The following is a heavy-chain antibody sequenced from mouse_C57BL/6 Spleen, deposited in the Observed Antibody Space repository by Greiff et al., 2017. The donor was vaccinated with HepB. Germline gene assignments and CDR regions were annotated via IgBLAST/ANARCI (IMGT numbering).Heavy chain of an antibody. J-gene: IGHJ4*01. CDR1: GYTFTSYW. V-gene: IGHV1-69*01. CDR2: IDPSDSYT. D-gene: IGHD1-1*01. Sequence: QVQLQQPGAELVMPGASVKLSCKASGYTFTSYWMHWVKQRPGQGLEWIGEIDPSDSYTNYNQKFKGKSTLTVDKSSSTAYMQLSSLTSEYSAVYYCARSSTTVVDYYAMDYWGQGTSVTVSS. CDR3: ARSSTTVVDYYAMDY.